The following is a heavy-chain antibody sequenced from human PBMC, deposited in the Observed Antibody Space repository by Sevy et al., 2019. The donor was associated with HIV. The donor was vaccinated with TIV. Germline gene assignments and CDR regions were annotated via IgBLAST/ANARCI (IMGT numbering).Heavy chain of an antibody. Sequence: GGSLRLSCAASGFTFSNYYMHWVRQAPGKGLMWVSRISGDGSNIHYADSVVKGRFTISRDNAKNTLYLQMNSLRAEDTAVYYCATSTNGYYVYWGQGTLVTVSS. CDR2: ISGDGSNI. CDR3: ATSTNGYYVY. V-gene: IGHV3-74*01. CDR1: GFTFSNYY. D-gene: IGHD2-8*01. J-gene: IGHJ4*02.